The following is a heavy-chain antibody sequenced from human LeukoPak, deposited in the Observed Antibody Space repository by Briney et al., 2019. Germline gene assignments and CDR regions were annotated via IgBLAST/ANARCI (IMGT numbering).Heavy chain of an antibody. V-gene: IGHV3-21*01. CDR3: ARDDIVVVPAAISYYYGMDV. J-gene: IGHJ6*02. CDR1: GFTFSSYS. D-gene: IGHD2-2*01. CDR2: ISSSSSYI. Sequence: PGGSLRLSCAASGFTFSSYSMNWVRQAPGKGLEWVSSISSSSSYIYYADSVKGRFTISRDNAKNSLYLQMNSLIAEDTAVYYCARDDIVVVPAAISYYYGMDVWGQGTTVTVSS.